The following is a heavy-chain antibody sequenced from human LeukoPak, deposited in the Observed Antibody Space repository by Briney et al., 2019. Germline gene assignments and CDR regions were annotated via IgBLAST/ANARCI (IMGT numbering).Heavy chain of an antibody. CDR1: GYIFSNYW. D-gene: IGHD5-12*01. V-gene: IGHV5-51*01. CDR3: ARRYSGHEFFDY. CDR2: IYPGDSDT. J-gene: IGHJ4*02. Sequence: GESLKISCKNSGYIFSNYWIGWVRQMPGKGLEWMGIIYPGDSDTRYSPSFQGQVTISADKSISTAYLQWNSLKASDTAMYYCARRYSGHEFFDYWGQGTLVTVSS.